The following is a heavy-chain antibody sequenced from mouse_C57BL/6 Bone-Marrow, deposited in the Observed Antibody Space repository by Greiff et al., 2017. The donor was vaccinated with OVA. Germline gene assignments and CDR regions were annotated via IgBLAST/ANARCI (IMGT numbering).Heavy chain of an antibody. J-gene: IGHJ1*03. CDR3: ARPHYYGSSYAWYFDV. CDR1: GFTFSDYG. V-gene: IGHV5-17*01. D-gene: IGHD1-1*01. Sequence: EVMLVESGGGLVKPGGSLKLSCAASGFTFSDYGMHWVRQAPEKGLEWVAYISSGSSTIYYADTVKGRFTISRDNAKNTLFLQMTSRRSEDTAMYYCARPHYYGSSYAWYFDVWGTGTTVTVSS. CDR2: ISSGSSTI.